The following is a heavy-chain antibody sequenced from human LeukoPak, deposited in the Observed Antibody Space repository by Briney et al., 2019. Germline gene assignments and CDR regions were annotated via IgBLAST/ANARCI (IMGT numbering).Heavy chain of an antibody. Sequence: ASVNVSCTASGGTFSIYAISWVRQAPGQGLEWMGGIIPIFGTANYAQKFQGRVTITADESTSTAYMELSSLRSEDTAVYYCARGVVPAAIGRYNWFDPWGQGTLVTVSS. J-gene: IGHJ5*02. CDR3: ARGVVPAAIGRYNWFDP. CDR2: IIPIFGTA. V-gene: IGHV1-69*13. CDR1: GGTFSIYA. D-gene: IGHD2-2*02.